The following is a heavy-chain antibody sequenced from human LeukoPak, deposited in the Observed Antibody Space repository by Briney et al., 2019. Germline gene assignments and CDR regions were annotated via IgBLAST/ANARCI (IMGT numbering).Heavy chain of an antibody. Sequence: GGSLRLSCAASGFTFSTYEMNWVRQAPGKGLEWVSYISSSGSTIYYADSVKGRFTISRDNAKSSLYLQMNSLRAEDTAVYYCARRYCSSTSCLFDYWGQGTLVIVSS. CDR2: ISSSGSTI. D-gene: IGHD2-2*01. V-gene: IGHV3-48*03. CDR3: ARRYCSSTSCLFDY. J-gene: IGHJ4*02. CDR1: GFTFSTYE.